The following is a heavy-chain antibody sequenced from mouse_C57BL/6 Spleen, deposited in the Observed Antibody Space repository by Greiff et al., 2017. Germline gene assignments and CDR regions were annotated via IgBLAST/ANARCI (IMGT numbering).Heavy chain of an antibody. CDR2: INPNNGGT. D-gene: IGHD4-1*02. J-gene: IGHJ2*01. CDR1: GYTFTDYY. Sequence: VQLQQSGPELVKPGASVQISCKASGYTFTDYYMNWVKQSHGKSLEWIGDINPNNGGTSYNQKFKGKATFTVDKSSSTAYMEFRSLTSEDSAVYYCARSTGENFDYWGQGTTLTVSS. CDR3: ARSTGENFDY. V-gene: IGHV1-26*01.